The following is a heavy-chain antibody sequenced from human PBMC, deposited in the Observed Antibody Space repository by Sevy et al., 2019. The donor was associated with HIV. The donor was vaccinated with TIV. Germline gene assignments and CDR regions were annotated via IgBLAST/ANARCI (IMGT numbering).Heavy chain of an antibody. CDR1: GYTFTSYG. CDR3: ARDRVSMVRGRYNDAFDI. V-gene: IGHV1-18*01. D-gene: IGHD3-10*01. Sequence: ASVKVSCKASGYTFTSYGISWVRQAPGQGLEWMGWISAYNGNTNYAQKLQGRVTMTTDTSTSTAYMELRSLRSDDTAVYYGARDRVSMVRGRYNDAFDIWGQGTMVTVSS. J-gene: IGHJ3*02. CDR2: ISAYNGNT.